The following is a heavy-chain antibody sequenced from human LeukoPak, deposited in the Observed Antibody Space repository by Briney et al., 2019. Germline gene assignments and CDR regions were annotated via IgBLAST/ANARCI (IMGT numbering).Heavy chain of an antibody. Sequence: PSETLSLTCTVSGGSLTSGSYSWAWLRQPPGKGLEWIGSIYSGGRTFYHPSLRTRVTISVDTSQKQFSLTLPSVTAADTAVYYCARRNYGGTLEYWGQGTLVTVSS. CDR3: ARRNYGGTLEY. CDR1: GGSLTSGSYS. J-gene: IGHJ4*02. CDR2: IYSGGRT. D-gene: IGHD4-23*01. V-gene: IGHV4-39*01.